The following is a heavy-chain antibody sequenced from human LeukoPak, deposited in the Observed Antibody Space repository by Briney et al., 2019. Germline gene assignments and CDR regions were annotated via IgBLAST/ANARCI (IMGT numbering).Heavy chain of an antibody. CDR2: INHSGST. CDR1: GESLSGYY. J-gene: IGHJ5*02. V-gene: IGHV4-34*01. CDR3: ARPKTMFRVGNCFDP. D-gene: IGHD3-10*01. Sequence: PSETLSLTCGVYGESLSGYYWSWIRQPPGKGLEWIGQINHSGSTNYNPSLKSRVTISVDTSKNQFSLKLGSVTAADTAMYYCARPKTMFRVGNCFDPWGQGTLVTVSS.